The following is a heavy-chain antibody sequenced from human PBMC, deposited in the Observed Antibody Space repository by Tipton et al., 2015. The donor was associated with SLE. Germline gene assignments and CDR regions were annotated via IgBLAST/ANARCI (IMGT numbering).Heavy chain of an antibody. Sequence: SLRLSCTGSGFTFGDYAMSWVRQAPGKGLEWVAVISYDGSNKYYADSVKGRFTISRDNSKNTLYLQMNSLRAEDTAVYYCARVGAGSSSYWYFDLWGRGTLVTVSS. D-gene: IGHD3-10*01. CDR1: GFTFGDYA. CDR3: ARVGAGSSSYWYFDL. J-gene: IGHJ2*01. V-gene: IGHV3-30-3*01. CDR2: ISYDGSNK.